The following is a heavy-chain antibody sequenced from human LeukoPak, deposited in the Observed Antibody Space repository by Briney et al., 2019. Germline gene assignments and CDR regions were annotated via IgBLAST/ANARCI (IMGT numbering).Heavy chain of an antibody. CDR2: IIPIFGTA. CDR1: GGTFSSYA. V-gene: IGHV1-69*13. D-gene: IGHD1-14*01. Sequence: ASVKVSCKASGGTFSSYAISWVRRAPGQGLEWMGGIIPIFGTANYAQKFQGRVTITADESTSTAYMELSSLRSEDTAVYYCARVAVYGETTFDYWGQGTLVTVSS. J-gene: IGHJ4*02. CDR3: ARVAVYGETTFDY.